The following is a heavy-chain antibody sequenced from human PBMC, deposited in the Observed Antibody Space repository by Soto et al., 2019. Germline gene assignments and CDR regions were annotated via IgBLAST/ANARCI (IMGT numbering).Heavy chain of an antibody. J-gene: IGHJ4*02. CDR1: GYIFTSYA. CDR2: INPSGGST. Sequence: ASVKVSCKASGYIFTSYAISWVRQAPGQGLEWMGIINPSGGSTSYAQKFQGRVTMTRDTSTSTVYMELSSLRSEDTAVYYCARSGSYYKALDYWGQGTLVTVSS. CDR3: ARSGSYYKALDY. D-gene: IGHD1-26*01. V-gene: IGHV1-46*01.